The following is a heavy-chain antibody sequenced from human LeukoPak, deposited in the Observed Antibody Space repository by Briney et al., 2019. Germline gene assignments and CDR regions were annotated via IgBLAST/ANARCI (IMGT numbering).Heavy chain of an antibody. D-gene: IGHD2-2*01. CDR3: ARAKRTSYCSSTSCYSSPWPIHDY. J-gene: IGHJ4*02. V-gene: IGHV4-59*01. Sequence: SETLSLTCTVSGGSISNYYWSWIRQPPGKGLEWIGYIYYSGSTNYNPSLKSRVTISVDTSKNQFSLKLSSVTAADTAVYYCARAKRTSYCSSTSCYSSPWPIHDYWGQGTLVTVSS. CDR1: GGSISNYY. CDR2: IYYSGST.